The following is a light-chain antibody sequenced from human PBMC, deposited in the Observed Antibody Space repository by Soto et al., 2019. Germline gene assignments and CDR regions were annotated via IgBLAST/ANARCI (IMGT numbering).Light chain of an antibody. CDR3: CSYAGSYTHV. CDR2: DVI. V-gene: IGLV2-11*01. CDR1: SRDIGGYNY. J-gene: IGLJ1*01. Sequence: QSALTQPRSVSGSPGQSVTISCTGTSRDIGGYNYVSWYQQHPGKAPKLMIYDVIKQPSGVPDRFSGSKSGNTASLTIYGLQAEDEADYYCCSYAGSYTHVFGTGTKLTVL.